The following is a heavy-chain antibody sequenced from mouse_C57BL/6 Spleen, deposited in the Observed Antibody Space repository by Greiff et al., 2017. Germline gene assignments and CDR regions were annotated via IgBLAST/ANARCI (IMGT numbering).Heavy chain of an antibody. CDR3: ARRTVVGGDWYCDV. CDR1: GYTFTSYW. CDR2: IDPSDSYT. V-gene: IGHV1-69*01. Sequence: VQLQQPGAELVMPGASVKLSCKASGYTFTSYWMHWVKQRPGQGLEWIGEIDPSDSYTNYNQKFKGKSTLTVDQSSSTAYMQLSSLTSEDSAVYDCARRTVVGGDWYCDVWGTGTTVTVSA. J-gene: IGHJ1*03. D-gene: IGHD1-1*01.